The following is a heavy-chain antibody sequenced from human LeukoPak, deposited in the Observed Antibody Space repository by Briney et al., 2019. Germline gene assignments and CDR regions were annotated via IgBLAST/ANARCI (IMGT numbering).Heavy chain of an antibody. D-gene: IGHD3-10*01. CDR3: ARDHGYDSGSYSNWFDP. CDR1: GYTFTGYY. J-gene: IGHJ5*02. CDR2: INPNSGGT. V-gene: IGHV1-2*02. Sequence: ASVKVSCKASGYTFTGYYMHWVRQAPGQGLEWMGWINPNSGGTNYAQKFQGRVTMTRDTSISTAYMELSRLRSDDTAVYYCARDHGYDSGSYSNWFDPWGQGTLVTVSS.